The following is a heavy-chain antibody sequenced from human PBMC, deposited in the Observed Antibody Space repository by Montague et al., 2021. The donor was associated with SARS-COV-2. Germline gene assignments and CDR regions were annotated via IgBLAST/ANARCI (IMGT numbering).Heavy chain of an antibody. CDR1: GFTFSSYS. D-gene: IGHD3-10*01. Sequence: SLRLSCAASGFTFSSYSMDWVRQAPGKGLECVSSISSSSSYIYYADSVKGRFTISRDNAKNSLYLQMNSLRAEDTAVYYCARDPLDYGLWSSGSYYNAYYYYYGMDVWGQGTTVTASS. V-gene: IGHV3-21*01. CDR2: ISSSSSYI. J-gene: IGHJ6*02. CDR3: ARDPLDYGLWSSGSYYNAYYYYYGMDV.